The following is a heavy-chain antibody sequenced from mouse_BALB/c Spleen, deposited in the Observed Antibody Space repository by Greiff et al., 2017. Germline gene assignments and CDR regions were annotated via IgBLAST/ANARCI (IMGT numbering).Heavy chain of an antibody. CDR1: GFSLSTSGMG. V-gene: IGHV8-12*01. CDR3: ARSYYYGSSYAMDY. J-gene: IGHJ4*01. CDR2: IYWDDDK. Sequence: QVQLKESGPGILQPSQTLSLTCSFSGFSLSTSGMGVSWIRQPSGKGLEWLAHIYWDDDKRYNPSLKSRLTISKDTSRNQVFLKITSVDTADTATYYCARSYYYGSSYAMDYWGQGTSVTVSS. D-gene: IGHD1-1*01.